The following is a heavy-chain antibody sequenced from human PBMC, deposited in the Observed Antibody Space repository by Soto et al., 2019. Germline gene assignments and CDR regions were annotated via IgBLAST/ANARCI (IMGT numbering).Heavy chain of an antibody. J-gene: IGHJ4*02. Sequence: QVQLVQSGAEVRKPGSSVRVSCKASGGSFNRHTISWVRQAPGQGLEWMGGIIPIFGTANHAQKFQGRVTIIADESTSTVYMELSSMRSDDTAIYNCALGWGYESTDYYYAYWGQGTLVIVSS. CDR2: IIPIFGTA. CDR3: ALGWGYESTDYYYAY. D-gene: IGHD3-22*01. CDR1: GGSFNRHT. V-gene: IGHV1-69*01.